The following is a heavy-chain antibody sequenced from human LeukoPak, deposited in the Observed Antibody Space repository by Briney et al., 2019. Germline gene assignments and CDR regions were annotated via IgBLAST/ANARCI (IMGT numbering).Heavy chain of an antibody. J-gene: IGHJ4*02. CDR2: IYYSGST. CDR1: GGSISSGGYY. Sequence: PSQTLSLTCTVSGGSISSGGYYWSWIRQHPGKGLEWIGYIYYSGSTYYNPSLKSRVTISVDTSKNQFSLKLSSVTAADTAVYYCARSGNSSLQKYYFGYWGQGTLVTVSS. CDR3: ARSGNSSLQKYYFGY. D-gene: IGHD6-19*01. V-gene: IGHV4-31*03.